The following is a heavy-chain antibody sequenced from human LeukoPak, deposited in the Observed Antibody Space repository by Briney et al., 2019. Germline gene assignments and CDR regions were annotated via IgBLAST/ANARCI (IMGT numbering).Heavy chain of an antibody. CDR3: ARVYYYYDSSGILTLYFDY. CDR2: VNPTSGGT. J-gene: IGHJ4*02. CDR1: GYTFTSYG. Sequence: ASVKVSCKASGYTFTSYGISWVRQAPGQGLEWMGRVNPTSGGTNYAQKFQGRVTMTRDTSISTAYMELSRLRSDDTAVYYCARVYYYYDSSGILTLYFDYWGQGTLVTVSS. V-gene: IGHV1-2*06. D-gene: IGHD3-22*01.